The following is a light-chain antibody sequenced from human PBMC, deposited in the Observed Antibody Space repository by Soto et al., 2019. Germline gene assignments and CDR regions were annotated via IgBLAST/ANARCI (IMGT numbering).Light chain of an antibody. CDR1: QSVRSY. V-gene: IGKV3-11*01. CDR3: QQRSNWPLVT. CDR2: DTS. Sequence: EIVLTQSPATLSLSPGERATLSCRASQSVRSYLAWYQQKPGQPPRLLIYDTSNRATDIPARFSGSGYGTDFTLTISSLDPEDFAVYYCQQRSNWPLVTFGPGTRVDIK. J-gene: IGKJ3*01.